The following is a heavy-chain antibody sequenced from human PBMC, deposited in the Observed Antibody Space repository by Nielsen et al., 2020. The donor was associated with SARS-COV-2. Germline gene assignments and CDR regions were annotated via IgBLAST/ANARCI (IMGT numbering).Heavy chain of an antibody. J-gene: IGHJ3*02. Sequence: SETLSLTCTVSGGSISSYYWGWIRQPPGRGLEWIGYIYYTGSTSYNPSLKSRVTISVDASKNQFSLKLTSVTAADTAVYYCARGIAVARDGAFDIWGQGTMVTVSS. D-gene: IGHD6-19*01. V-gene: IGHV4-59*01. CDR3: ARGIAVARDGAFDI. CDR2: IYYTGST. CDR1: GGSISSYY.